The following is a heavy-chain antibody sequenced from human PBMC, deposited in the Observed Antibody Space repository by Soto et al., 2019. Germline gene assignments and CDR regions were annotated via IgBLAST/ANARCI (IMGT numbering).Heavy chain of an antibody. Sequence: QVQLVQSGAEVKKPGSSGKVSCKASGGTFSSYAISWVRQAPGQGLEWMGGIIPIFGTANYAQKFQGRVTITAHQSTRTAYMELSSLSPEDTAVHYCARHGPFTSRAPDAFANLGQGTLVTVSS. V-gene: IGHV1-69*01. CDR1: GGTFSSYA. J-gene: IGHJ3*02. CDR2: IIPIFGTA. CDR3: ARHGPFTSRAPDAFAN.